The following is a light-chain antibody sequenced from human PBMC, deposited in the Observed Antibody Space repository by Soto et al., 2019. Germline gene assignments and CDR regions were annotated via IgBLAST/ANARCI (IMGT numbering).Light chain of an antibody. J-gene: IGKJ2*01. CDR2: GAS. CDR1: QSVSSD. CDR3: QQYNTWPPYT. V-gene: IGKV3-15*01. Sequence: EIVMTQSPATLSVSPGDRAALSCRASQSVSSDLAWYQQKPGQAPRLLIYGASTRATGIPTSFSGSGSGTEFTLTISSLQSEDVAVYYCQQYNTWPPYTFGQGTKLEI.